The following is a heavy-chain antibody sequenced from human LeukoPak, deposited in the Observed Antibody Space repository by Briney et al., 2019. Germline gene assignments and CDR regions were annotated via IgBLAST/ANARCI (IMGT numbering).Heavy chain of an antibody. CDR1: GYTFTSYY. D-gene: IGHD5-18*01. V-gene: IGHV1-46*01. CDR2: INPSGGST. Sequence: ASVKVSCKASGYTFTSYYMHWVRQAPGQGLEWMGIINPSGGSTSYAQKFQGRVTITRDTSASTAYMELSSLRSEDTAVYYCARGVGYNFGLYYYYGMDVWGQGTTVTVSS. CDR3: ARGVGYNFGLYYYYGMDV. J-gene: IGHJ6*02.